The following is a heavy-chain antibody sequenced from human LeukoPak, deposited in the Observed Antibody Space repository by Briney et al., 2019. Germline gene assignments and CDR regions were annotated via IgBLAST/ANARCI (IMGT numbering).Heavy chain of an antibody. Sequence: SETLSLTCSVTGGSISSGGFYWSWIRQHPGQGLEWIGYIHNSGSTYYNPSLQSRAIISLDTSKSQFSLQLNSVTAADTAVYYSARVDGSGSKRWFDPWGQGVPVAVSS. V-gene: IGHV4-31*03. J-gene: IGHJ5*02. CDR1: GGSISSGGFY. CDR3: ARVDGSGSKRWFDP. CDR2: IHNSGST. D-gene: IGHD3-10*01.